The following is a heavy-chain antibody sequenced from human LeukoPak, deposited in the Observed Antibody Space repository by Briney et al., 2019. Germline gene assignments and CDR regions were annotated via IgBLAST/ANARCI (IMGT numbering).Heavy chain of an antibody. Sequence: PGGSLRLSCAASGFTFSSYSMSWVRQAPGKGLAWLSYISSFGRTIYYADSVKGRFTVSRDNAKNSLFLQMNNLRAEDTAVYYCAKVQDYWSGTPIGHWGQGTLITVSS. CDR1: GFTFSSYS. CDR3: AKVQDYWSGTPIGH. J-gene: IGHJ4*02. V-gene: IGHV3-48*01. CDR2: ISSFGRTI. D-gene: IGHD3-3*01.